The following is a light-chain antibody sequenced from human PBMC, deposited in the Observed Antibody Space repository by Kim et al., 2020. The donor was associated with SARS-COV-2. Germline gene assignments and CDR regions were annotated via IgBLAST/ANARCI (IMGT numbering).Light chain of an antibody. Sequence: GQSVTISCTGTSSDVGGYQFVSWYQQQPAKAPKLIISDVTTRPSGVPDRFSGSKSGNTASLTISGLQAEDEADYYCCSYAGSYSFVFGTGTKVTVL. CDR3: CSYAGSYSFV. CDR2: DVT. CDR1: SSDVGGYQF. V-gene: IGLV2-11*03. J-gene: IGLJ1*01.